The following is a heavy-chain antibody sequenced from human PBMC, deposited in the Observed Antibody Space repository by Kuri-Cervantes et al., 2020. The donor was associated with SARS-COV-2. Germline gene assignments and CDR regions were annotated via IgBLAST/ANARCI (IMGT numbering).Heavy chain of an antibody. Sequence: ASVKVSCKASGYTFTGYYMHWVRQAPGQGLEWMGWINPNSGGTNYAQKFQGRVTVTRDTSISTAYMELSRLRSDDTAVYYCARDTQQYYDFWSGYYNWFDPCGQGILVTVSS. CDR3: ARDTQQYYDFWSGYYNWFDP. CDR1: GYTFTGYY. CDR2: INPNSGGT. J-gene: IGHJ5*02. V-gene: IGHV1-2*02. D-gene: IGHD3-3*01.